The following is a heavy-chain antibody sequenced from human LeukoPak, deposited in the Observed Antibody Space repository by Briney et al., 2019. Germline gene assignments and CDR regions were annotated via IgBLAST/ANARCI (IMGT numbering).Heavy chain of an antibody. D-gene: IGHD4-17*01. CDR2: IYYSGST. J-gene: IGHJ4*02. Sequence: SETLSLTCAVYGGSFSSYYWSWIRQPPGKGLEWIGYIYYSGSTNYNPSLKSRVTISVDTSKNQFSLKLSSVTAADTAVYYCARGPLNFGGRRGYIFDYWGQGTLVTVSS. CDR1: GGSFSSYY. V-gene: IGHV4-59*01. CDR3: ARGPLNFGGRRGYIFDY.